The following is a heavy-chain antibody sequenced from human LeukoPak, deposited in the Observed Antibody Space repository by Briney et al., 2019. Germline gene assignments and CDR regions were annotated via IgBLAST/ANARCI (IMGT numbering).Heavy chain of an antibody. CDR2: INTNTGNP. V-gene: IGHV7-4-1*02. CDR3: ARNPFGDYGDHHYYYYYMDV. J-gene: IGHJ6*03. Sequence: ASVKVSCKASGYTFTSYGISWVRQAPGQGLERMGWINTNTGNPTYAQGFTGRFVFSLDTSVSTAYLQISSLKAEDTAVYYCARNPFGDYGDHHYYYYYMDVWGKGTTVTVSS. D-gene: IGHD4-17*01. CDR1: GYTFTSYG.